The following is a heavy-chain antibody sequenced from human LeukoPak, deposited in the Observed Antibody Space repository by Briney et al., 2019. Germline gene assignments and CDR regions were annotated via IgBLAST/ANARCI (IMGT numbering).Heavy chain of an antibody. CDR1: GFTFSSYE. CDR2: ISSSGSTI. V-gene: IGHV3-48*03. D-gene: IGHD4-17*01. Sequence: GGSLRLSCAASGFTFSSYEMNWVRQAPGKGLEWVSYISSSGSTIYYADSVKGRSTISRDNAKNSLYLQMNSLRAEDTALYYCAREPNDYGDAFDYWGQGTLVTVSS. CDR3: AREPNDYGDAFDY. J-gene: IGHJ4*02.